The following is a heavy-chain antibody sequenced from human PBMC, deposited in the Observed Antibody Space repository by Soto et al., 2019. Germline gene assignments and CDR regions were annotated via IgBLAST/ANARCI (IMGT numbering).Heavy chain of an antibody. Sequence: QVQLVESGGGVVQPGRSLRLSCAASGFTFSSYGMHWVRQAPGKGLEWVAVISYDGSNKYYVDSVKGRFTISRDNSKNTLYLQMNSLRAEDTAVYYCAKGRPLLRFLEGSVKVDYWGQGTLVTVSS. J-gene: IGHJ4*02. CDR2: ISYDGSNK. CDR3: AKGRPLLRFLEGSVKVDY. D-gene: IGHD3-3*01. CDR1: GFTFSSYG. V-gene: IGHV3-30*18.